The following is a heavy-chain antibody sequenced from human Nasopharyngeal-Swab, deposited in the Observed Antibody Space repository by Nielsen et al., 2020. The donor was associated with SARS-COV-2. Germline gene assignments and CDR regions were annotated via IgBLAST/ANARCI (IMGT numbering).Heavy chain of an antibody. J-gene: IGHJ4*02. CDR2: ISSSSTYI. CDR3: ARSPCYDFWSGYYTRFDY. V-gene: IGHV3-21*01. Sequence: WIRQPPGKGLEWVSSISSSSTYIYYADSAKGRFTVSRDNAKNSLYLQMSSLRTEDAAVYYCARSPCYDFWSGYYTRFDYWGRGTPVTVSS. D-gene: IGHD3-3*01.